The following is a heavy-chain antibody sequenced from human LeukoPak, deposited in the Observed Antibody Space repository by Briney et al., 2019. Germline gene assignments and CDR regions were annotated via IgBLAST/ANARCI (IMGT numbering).Heavy chain of an antibody. J-gene: IGHJ4*02. CDR1: GGSISNYY. CDR3: ARGPRIAAGDTVDY. CDR2: IYSSGDT. D-gene: IGHD6-13*01. Sequence: SETLSLTCTVSGGSISNYYWTWIRQPAGKGLEWIGRIYSSGDTNYNPSLKSRVTMSVDTSKNQFSLKLSSVTAADTAVYYCARGPRIAAGDTVDYWGQGTLVTVSS. V-gene: IGHV4-4*07.